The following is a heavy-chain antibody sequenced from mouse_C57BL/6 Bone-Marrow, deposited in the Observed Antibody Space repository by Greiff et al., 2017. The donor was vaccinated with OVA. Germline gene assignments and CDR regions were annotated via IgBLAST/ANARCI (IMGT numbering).Heavy chain of an antibody. CDR3: PHSAY. CDR2: IRLKSDNYAS. V-gene: IGHV6-3*01. J-gene: IGHJ3*01. CDR1: GFTFSNYW. Sequence: DVHLVESGGGLVQPGGSMKLSCVASGFTFSNYWMNWVRQSPENGLEWVAQIRLKSDNYASHYAFTVKGRFTISRDDSKSSVYLQMNNLRAEDTGIYYCPHSAYWGQGTLVTVSA.